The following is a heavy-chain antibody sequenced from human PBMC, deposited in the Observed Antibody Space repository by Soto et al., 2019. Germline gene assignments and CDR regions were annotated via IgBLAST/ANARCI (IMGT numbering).Heavy chain of an antibody. V-gene: IGHV1-18*01. D-gene: IGHD2-15*01. J-gene: IGHJ4*02. CDR1: GYTFTSYG. CDR3: ARVHGYCSGGSCYLSF. Sequence: QVQLVQSGAEVKKPGASVKVSCKASGYTFTSYGSSWVRQAPGQGREWMGWISAYNGNTNYAQRLQGRVTMTTDTSTSTAYMELRSLRSDDTAVYYWARVHGYCSGGSCYLSFWGQGTLVTVSS. CDR2: ISAYNGNT.